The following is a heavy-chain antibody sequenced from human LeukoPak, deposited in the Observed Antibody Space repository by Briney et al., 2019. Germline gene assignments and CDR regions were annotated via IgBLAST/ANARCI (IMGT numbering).Heavy chain of an antibody. Sequence: PSETLSLTCAVYGGSFSGYYWSWIRQPPGKGLEWIGEINHSGSTNYNPSPKSRVTISVDTSKNQFSLKLSSVTAADTAVYYCARRLVTMVRGVIITTFDYWGQGTLVTVSS. V-gene: IGHV4-34*01. J-gene: IGHJ4*02. D-gene: IGHD3-10*01. CDR1: GGSFSGYY. CDR2: INHSGST. CDR3: ARRLVTMVRGVIITTFDY.